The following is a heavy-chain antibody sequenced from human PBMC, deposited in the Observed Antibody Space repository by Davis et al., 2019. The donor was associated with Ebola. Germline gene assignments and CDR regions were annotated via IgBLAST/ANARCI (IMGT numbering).Heavy chain of an antibody. J-gene: IGHJ4*02. D-gene: IGHD3-22*01. CDR1: GYSFTSYW. CDR3: ATSLYYYDSSGYYPDY. V-gene: IGHV5-51*01. CDR2: IYPGDSDT. Sequence: GESLKISCQGSGYSFTSYWISWVRQMPGKGLEWMGIIYPGDSDTRYSPSFQGQVTISADKSISTAYLQWSSLKASDTAMYYCATSLYYYDSSGYYPDYWGQGTLVTVSS.